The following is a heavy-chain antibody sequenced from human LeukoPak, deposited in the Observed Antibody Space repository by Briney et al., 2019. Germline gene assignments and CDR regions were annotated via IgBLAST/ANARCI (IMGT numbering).Heavy chain of an antibody. D-gene: IGHD6-19*01. J-gene: IGHJ6*03. V-gene: IGHV4-61*02. CDR2: IYTSGST. CDR3: ATRGLAGTDYYYYMAV. Sequence: SETLSPTCTVSGGSISSGSYYWSWIRQPAGKGLEWIGRIYTSGSTNYNPSLKSRVTISVDTSKNQFSLKLSSVTAADTAVYYCATRGLAGTDYYYYMAVWGKGTTVTVSS. CDR1: GGSISSGSYY.